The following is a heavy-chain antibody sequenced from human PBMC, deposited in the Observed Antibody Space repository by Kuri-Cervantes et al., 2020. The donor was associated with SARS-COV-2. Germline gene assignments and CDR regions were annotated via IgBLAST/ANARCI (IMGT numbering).Heavy chain of an antibody. V-gene: IGHV3-48*03. J-gene: IGHJ4*02. CDR2: ISRSGSTI. CDR1: GFTFSSYE. Sequence: GGSLRLSCAASGFTFSSYEMNWVRQAPGQGLEWVSYISRSGSTIYYAASVKGRFTISRDNAKNSLYLQVNSLRAEDTALYYCARVQLTGTRGGAFDYWGQGTLVTVSS. CDR3: ARVQLTGTRGGAFDY. D-gene: IGHD1-7*01.